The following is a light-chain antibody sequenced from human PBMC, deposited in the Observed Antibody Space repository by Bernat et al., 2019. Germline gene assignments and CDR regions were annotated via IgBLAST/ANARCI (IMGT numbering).Light chain of an antibody. CDR3: SSYTSSSAYV. V-gene: IGLV2-14*03. Sequence: QSALTQPASASGSPGQSITISCTGTSSDVGGYNYFSWYQQHPGKAPKLMIYDVSNRPAGVSNRCSGSKSGNTASLSISGLQAEDEADYYCSSYTSSSAYVFGTGTKVTVL. CDR1: SSDVGGYNY. CDR2: DVS. J-gene: IGLJ1*01.